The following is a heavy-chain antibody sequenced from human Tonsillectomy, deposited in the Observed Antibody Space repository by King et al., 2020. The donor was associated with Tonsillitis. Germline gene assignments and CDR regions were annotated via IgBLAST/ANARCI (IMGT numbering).Heavy chain of an antibody. CDR3: TTDPTTVNTYYYMDV. V-gene: IGHV3-15*01. CDR2: IKSQTDGGTT. D-gene: IGHD4-17*01. Sequence: VQLVESGGGLVKPGGSLTLSCALSGFTFNDAWMSWVRQAPGKGLEWVGRIKSQTDGGTTDCAAPVKGRFTISRDDSKNTLYLQMNSLKTEDTAVYYCTTDPTTVNTYYYMDVWGKGTTVTVSS. CDR1: GFTFNDAW. J-gene: IGHJ6*03.